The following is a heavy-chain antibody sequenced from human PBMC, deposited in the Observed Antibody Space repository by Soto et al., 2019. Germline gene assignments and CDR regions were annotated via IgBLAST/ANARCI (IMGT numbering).Heavy chain of an antibody. Sequence: SVKVSCKASGYTFTSYGISWVRQAPGQGLEWMGRIIPILGIANYAQKFQGRVTITADKSTSTAYMELSSLRSEDTAVYYCARDPPITFGGVIVIPRFDYWGQGTLVTVSS. J-gene: IGHJ4*02. D-gene: IGHD3-16*02. CDR2: IIPILGIA. CDR3: ARDPPITFGGVIVIPRFDY. CDR1: GYTFTSYG. V-gene: IGHV1-69*04.